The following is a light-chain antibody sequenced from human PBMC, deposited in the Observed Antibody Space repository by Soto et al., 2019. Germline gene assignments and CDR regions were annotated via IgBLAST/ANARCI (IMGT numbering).Light chain of an antibody. Sequence: QSALTQPASVSGSPGQSITISCSGTSSDVGGYNYVSWYQQHPGKAPKLMIYEVINRPSGVSSRFSGSKSGNTASLTISGLQAEDEADYYCSSYTSTSTRIFGGGTKLTV. CDR1: SSDVGGYNY. CDR2: EVI. CDR3: SSYTSTSTRI. J-gene: IGLJ2*01. V-gene: IGLV2-14*03.